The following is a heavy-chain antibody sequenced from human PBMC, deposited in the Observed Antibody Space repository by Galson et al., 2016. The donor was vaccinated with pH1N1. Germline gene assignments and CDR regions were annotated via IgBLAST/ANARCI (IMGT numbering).Heavy chain of an antibody. CDR2: ISGGAGST. D-gene: IGHD1-14*01. J-gene: IGHJ6*02. CDR1: GFTFSTYA. Sequence: SLRLSCAASGFTFSTYAMHWVRQAPGKGPEWVSVISGGAGSTKYADFVRGRFTISRDNSNDTTFLQMTNLRVEDTAIYYCARTGRTARQILAHRDGLDGWGQGTTV. CDR3: ARTGRTARQILAHRDGLDG. V-gene: IGHV3-23*01.